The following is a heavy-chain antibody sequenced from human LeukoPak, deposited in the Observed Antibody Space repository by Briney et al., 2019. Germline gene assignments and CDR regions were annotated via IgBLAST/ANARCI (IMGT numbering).Heavy chain of an antibody. D-gene: IGHD6-19*01. Sequence: ASVKVSCKASGYTFTGYYMHWVRQAPGQGLEWMGWINPNSGGTNYAQKFQGRVTMTRDTSISTAYMELSRLRSDDTAVYYCARDPVTKQWRVPGGPWGQGTLVTVSS. CDR1: GYTFTGYY. V-gene: IGHV1-2*02. J-gene: IGHJ5*02. CDR3: ARDPVTKQWRVPGGP. CDR2: INPNSGGT.